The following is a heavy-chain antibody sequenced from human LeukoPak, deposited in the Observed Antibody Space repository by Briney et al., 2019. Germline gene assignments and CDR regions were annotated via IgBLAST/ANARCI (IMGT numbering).Heavy chain of an antibody. V-gene: IGHV3-23*01. J-gene: IGHJ3*02. CDR2: ISGSGGST. Sequence: GGSLRLSCAASGFTFSSYAVHWVRQAPGKGLEWVSAISGSGGSTYYADSVKGRFTISRDNSKNTLYLQMNSLRAEDTAVYYCAKSRRVSLGAFDIWGQGTMVTVSS. CDR1: GFTFSSYA. CDR3: AKSRRVSLGAFDI. D-gene: IGHD3-9*01.